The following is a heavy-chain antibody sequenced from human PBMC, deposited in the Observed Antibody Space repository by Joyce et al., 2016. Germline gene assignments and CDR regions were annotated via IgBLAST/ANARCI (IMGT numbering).Heavy chain of an antibody. Sequence: EVQLVESGGGLVQPGGSLSLSCAASGFTFSGISMSWLRQAPGGGLEWVANIKRDGSAVYYLDSVKGRFTVSRDNARSLVHLQMVSLRVEDTALYYCARGKAFDVWGQGTMVTVSS. J-gene: IGHJ3*01. CDR2: IKRDGSAV. CDR3: ARGKAFDV. CDR1: GFTFSGIS. V-gene: IGHV3-7*01.